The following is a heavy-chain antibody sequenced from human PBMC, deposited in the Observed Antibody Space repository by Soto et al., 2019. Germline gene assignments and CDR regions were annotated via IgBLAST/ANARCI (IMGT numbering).Heavy chain of an antibody. CDR1: CGSISSYY. J-gene: IGHJ4*02. V-gene: IGHV4-59*01. D-gene: IGHD6-13*01. CDR2: IYYSGST. Sequence: SEPLSLTCTFACGSISSYYWSCIRHPPGKGLEWIGYIYYSGSTNYNPSLKSRVTISVDTSKNQFSLKLSSVTAADTAVYYCARDKGYSSSWYSPFDYWGQGTLVTVSS. CDR3: ARDKGYSSSWYSPFDY.